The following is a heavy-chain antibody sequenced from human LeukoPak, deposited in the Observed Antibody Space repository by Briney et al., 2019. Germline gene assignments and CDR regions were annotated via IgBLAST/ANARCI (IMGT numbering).Heavy chain of an antibody. Sequence: GGSLRLSCAGSGFTFSTFSFNWVRQAPGKGLEWVSSISSGSAHIYYADSVKGRFTISRDNAKNSLFLQMNSLRAEDTAIYYCATYRQVLLPFESWGQGTLVTVSS. CDR3: ATYRQVLLPFES. V-gene: IGHV3-21*01. CDR1: GFTFSTFS. J-gene: IGHJ4*02. D-gene: IGHD2-8*02. CDR2: ISSGSAHI.